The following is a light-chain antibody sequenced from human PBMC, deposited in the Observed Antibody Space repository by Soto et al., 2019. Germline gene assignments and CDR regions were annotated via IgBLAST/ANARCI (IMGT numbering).Light chain of an antibody. CDR1: QTINTEF. Sequence: EIVLTQSPGTLSLSPGERATFSCRTSQTINTEFLAWYQQRPGLAPRLLIHGTSNRATGIPDRFSGSGSGRDFTLNISALEPEDFAVYYCQRYGSSPLYAFGQGTKLEI. CDR3: QRYGSSPLYA. CDR2: GTS. V-gene: IGKV3-20*01. J-gene: IGKJ2*01.